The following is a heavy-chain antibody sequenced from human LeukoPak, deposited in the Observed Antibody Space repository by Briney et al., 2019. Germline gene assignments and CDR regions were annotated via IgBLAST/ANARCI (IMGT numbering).Heavy chain of an antibody. CDR2: IYYSGST. Sequence: SQTLSLTCTVSGGSISSGDYYWSWIRQPPGKGLEWIWYIYYSGSTYYNPSLKSRLTKSVDTSKNQFSLKLSSVTAADTTVYYCARSYYYDSSGYIDYWGQGTLVTVSS. CDR1: GGSISSGDYY. D-gene: IGHD3-22*01. CDR3: ARSYYYDSSGYIDY. J-gene: IGHJ4*02. V-gene: IGHV4-30-4*08.